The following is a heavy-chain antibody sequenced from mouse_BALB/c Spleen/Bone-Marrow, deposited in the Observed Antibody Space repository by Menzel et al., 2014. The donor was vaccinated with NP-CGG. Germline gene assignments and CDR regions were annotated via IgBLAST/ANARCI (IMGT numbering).Heavy chain of an antibody. J-gene: IGHJ4*01. CDR1: GFSLTGYG. V-gene: IGHV2-6-7*01. CDR2: IWRDGST. Sequence: VERKKSGPSPGAPSQSLSITSTFSGFSLTGYGVNWVRQPPGKGLEWLGMIWRDGSTDYNSALKSRLSISKDNSKSQVFLKRNSLQTDDTARYYCAREKYGNCYAMDYFGQGTTANVS. D-gene: IGHD2-10*02. CDR3: AREKYGNCYAMDY.